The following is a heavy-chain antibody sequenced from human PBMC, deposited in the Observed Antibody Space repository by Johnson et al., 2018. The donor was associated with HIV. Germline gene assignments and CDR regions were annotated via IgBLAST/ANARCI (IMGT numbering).Heavy chain of an antibody. J-gene: IGHJ3*02. CDR3: ASDSQRPLFGVVIKWDGFDI. Sequence: QVQLVESGGGVVQPGRSQRLSCAASGFTFSSYPMHWVRQAPGKGLEWVAVISYDGNNKYYADSVRGRFTISSDNSKNTVYLQMNSLRAEDTAVYSCASDSQRPLFGVVIKWDGFDIWGQGTMVTVSS. CDR2: ISYDGNNK. CDR1: GFTFSSYP. D-gene: IGHD3-3*01. V-gene: IGHV3-30*04.